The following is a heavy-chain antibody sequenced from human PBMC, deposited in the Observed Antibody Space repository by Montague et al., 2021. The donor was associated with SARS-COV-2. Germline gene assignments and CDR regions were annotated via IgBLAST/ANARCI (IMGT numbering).Heavy chain of an antibody. CDR1: GFTFSRYW. Sequence: SLRLSCAASGFTFSRYWMHWVRQAPGKGLVWVSRINSDGSSTSYADSVKGRFTISRDNAKNTLYLQMNSLRAEDTAVYYCAVLGVVVAATQDWYFDLWGRGTLVTVSS. V-gene: IGHV3-74*01. CDR3: AVLGVVVAATQDWYFDL. CDR2: INSDGSST. D-gene: IGHD2-15*01. J-gene: IGHJ2*01.